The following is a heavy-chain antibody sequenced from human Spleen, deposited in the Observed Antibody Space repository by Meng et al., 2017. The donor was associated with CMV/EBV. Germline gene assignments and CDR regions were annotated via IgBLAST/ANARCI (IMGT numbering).Heavy chain of an antibody. V-gene: IGHV3-23*01. CDR1: GFTVSSNY. J-gene: IGHJ6*02. Sequence: GESLKISCAASGFTVSSNYMTWVRQAPGKGLEWVSAISGSGGGTNYADSVKGRFTISRDNSKNTLYLQMNSLRAEDTAVYYCAKDLYYDLPYGMDVWGQGTTVTVSS. D-gene: IGHD3-3*01. CDR3: AKDLYYDLPYGMDV. CDR2: ISGSGGGT.